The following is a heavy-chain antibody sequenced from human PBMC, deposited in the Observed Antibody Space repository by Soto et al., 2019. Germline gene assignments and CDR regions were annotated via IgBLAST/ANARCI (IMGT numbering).Heavy chain of an antibody. D-gene: IGHD2-15*01. CDR1: GFTFSNFG. V-gene: IGHV3-30*18. CDR3: AKGSEVARQELDY. J-gene: IGHJ4*02. Sequence: QVQLVESGGGVVQPGRSLRLSCAASGFTFSNFGMHWVRQAPGKGLEWVAVISSDGSDKYYSDSVKGRFTIARDNSKNTLFLQMNSLRVEDTAVYYCAKGSEVARQELDYWGQGTLFTVSS. CDR2: ISSDGSDK.